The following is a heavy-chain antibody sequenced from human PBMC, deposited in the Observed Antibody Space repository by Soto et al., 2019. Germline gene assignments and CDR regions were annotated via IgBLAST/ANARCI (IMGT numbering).Heavy chain of an antibody. V-gene: IGHV1-3*01. CDR2: INAGNGNT. J-gene: IGHJ6*02. CDR1: GYTFTSYA. Sequence: ASVKVSCKASGYTFTSYAINWVRQAPGQRLEWMGWINAGNGNTKYSQKFQGRVTITRDTSASTAYMELRSLRSEDTAVYYCARGIADSGSVYGTDVWGQGTTVTVSS. CDR3: ARGIADSGSVYGTDV. D-gene: IGHD1-26*01.